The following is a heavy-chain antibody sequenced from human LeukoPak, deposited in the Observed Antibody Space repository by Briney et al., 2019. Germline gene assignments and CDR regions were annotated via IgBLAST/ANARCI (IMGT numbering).Heavy chain of an antibody. D-gene: IGHD2-15*01. Sequence: HPGGSLRLSCAASGFTLRDYWMSWVRQAPGKGLEWVANINYDGSAKYYMDSMKGRFTVSRDNAKNSLYLQMSSLRAEDTAVYYCARDTFRISPSPRWGQGTVVIVSS. V-gene: IGHV3-7*03. J-gene: IGHJ3*01. CDR2: INYDGSAK. CDR3: ARDTFRISPSPR. CDR1: GFTLRDYW.